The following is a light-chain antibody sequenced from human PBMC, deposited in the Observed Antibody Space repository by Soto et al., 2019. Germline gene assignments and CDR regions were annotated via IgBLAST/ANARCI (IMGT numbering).Light chain of an antibody. V-gene: IGKV3-20*01. CDR2: DAS. Sequence: EIVLTQSPGTLSLSPGERATLSCRASQRISSSFLAWYQQKPGQAPRVLIYDASNRATGIPDRFSGSGSGTDFTLTISRLEPEDFAVYYCQLYGSSLQYTFGQGTKLEIK. J-gene: IGKJ2*01. CDR3: QLYGSSLQYT. CDR1: QRISSSF.